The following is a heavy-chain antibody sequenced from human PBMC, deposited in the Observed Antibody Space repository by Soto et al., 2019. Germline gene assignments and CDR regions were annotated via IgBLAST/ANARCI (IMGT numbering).Heavy chain of an antibody. CDR2: IYHSGST. D-gene: IGHD6-6*01. CDR3: ARERPDGARLDP. CDR1: GGSISSGDYY. J-gene: IGHJ5*02. V-gene: IGHV4-30-4*01. Sequence: QVQLQESGPGLVKPSQTLSLTCTVSGGSISSGDYYWSWIRQPPGKGLEWIGYIYHSGSTYYNPSPKSRVTISGDTSKNQFSLKLSPVTAADTAVYYWARERPDGARLDPWGQGTLVTVSS.